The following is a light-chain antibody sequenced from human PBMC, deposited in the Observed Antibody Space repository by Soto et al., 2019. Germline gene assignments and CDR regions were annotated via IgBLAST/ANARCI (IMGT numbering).Light chain of an antibody. J-gene: IGKJ4*01. V-gene: IGKV1-5*03. CDR1: QRIGSW. CDR2: RAS. Sequence: DIQMTQSPSTLSASVGDRVTITCRASQRIGSWLAWYQQKPGKAPNLLIYRASSLESGVPSRFSGSGSGTDFTLSITSLQPDDFATYYCQQSNSYPLTFGGGTKVEI. CDR3: QQSNSYPLT.